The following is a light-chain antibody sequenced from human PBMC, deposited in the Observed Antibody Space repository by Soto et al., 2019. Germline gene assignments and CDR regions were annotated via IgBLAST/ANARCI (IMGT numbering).Light chain of an antibody. CDR2: GVS. CDR1: QSISSS. CDR3: QQSYTAPSIT. V-gene: IGKV1-39*01. Sequence: IQMTESASSMSASVGDKVTITCRASQSISSSLNWYQQKSGKAPNLLIYGVSRLQGGVPSRFSGIGCGTDFTLSISSLQPQDFATYYCQQSYTAPSITFGQGTRLEIK. J-gene: IGKJ5*01.